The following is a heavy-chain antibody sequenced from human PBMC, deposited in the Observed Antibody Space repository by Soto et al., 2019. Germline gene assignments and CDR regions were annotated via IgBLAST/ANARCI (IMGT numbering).Heavy chain of an antibody. CDR2: IYYSGST. D-gene: IGHD1-26*01. CDR3: ARVSRYGGCLHDY. J-gene: IGHJ4*02. Sequence: PSETLSLTCTVSGGSISSYYWSWIRQPPGKGLEWIGYIYYSGSTNYNPSLKSRVTISVDTSKNQFSLKLSSVTAADTAVYYCARVSRYGGCLHDYWGQGTLVTVSS. V-gene: IGHV4-59*01. CDR1: GGSISSYY.